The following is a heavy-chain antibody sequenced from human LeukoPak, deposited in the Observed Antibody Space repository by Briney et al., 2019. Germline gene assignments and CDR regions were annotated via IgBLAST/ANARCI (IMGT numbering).Heavy chain of an antibody. CDR3: AKRGVVIRVILVGFHKEAYYFDS. Sequence: GGSLRLSCAVSGISLSNYGMSWVRQAPGKGLEWVAGISGSGGSTNYADSVKGRFTISRDNPKNTLYLQMNRLRAEDTAVYFCAKRGVVIRVILVGFHKEAYYFDSWGQGALVTVSS. V-gene: IGHV3-23*01. D-gene: IGHD3-22*01. CDR2: ISGSGGST. CDR1: GISLSNYG. J-gene: IGHJ4*02.